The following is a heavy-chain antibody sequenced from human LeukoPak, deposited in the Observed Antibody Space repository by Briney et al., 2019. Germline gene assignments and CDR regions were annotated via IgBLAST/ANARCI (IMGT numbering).Heavy chain of an antibody. CDR3: ARWRPIDAFDI. D-gene: IGHD3-3*01. V-gene: IGHV3-53*05. CDR1: GFTVSSNY. Sequence: PGGTLRLSCAASGFTVSSNYMSWVRQAPGKGLEWVSVVSSGGTTYYADSVKGRFTVSRDSSKNTLYLQVNSLRPKDTAMYYCARWRPIDAFDIWGQGTMVIVSS. CDR2: VSSGGTT. J-gene: IGHJ3*02.